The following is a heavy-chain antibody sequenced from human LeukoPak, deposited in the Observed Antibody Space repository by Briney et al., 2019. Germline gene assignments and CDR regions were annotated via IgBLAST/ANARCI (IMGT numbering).Heavy chain of an antibody. CDR2: IYSGGRT. J-gene: IGHJ4*02. CDR1: GFTVSNNY. CDR3: ARGLELLQLDY. V-gene: IGHV3-53*01. D-gene: IGHD1-26*01. Sequence: PGGSRRLSCAASGFTVSNNYMSWVRQAPGKGLEWVSVIYSGGRTYYTDSVKGRFTISRDNSKNTLYLPMNSLRAEDTAVYYCARGLELLQLDYWGQGTLVSVSS.